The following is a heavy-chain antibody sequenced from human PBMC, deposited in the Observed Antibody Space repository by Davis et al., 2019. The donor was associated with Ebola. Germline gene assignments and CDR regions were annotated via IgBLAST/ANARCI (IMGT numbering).Heavy chain of an antibody. J-gene: IGHJ4*02. V-gene: IGHV1-18*01. CDR3: ASRVYTNYFDC. CDR1: GFTFTNHG. CDR2: ISTYSGDT. D-gene: IGHD5/OR15-5a*01. Sequence: ASVKVSCKASGFTFTNHGITWLRQAPGQGLELVGYISTYSGDTKSAHRLQDRLTMTADSSTSTAYMELRSLTSDDTAVYYCASRVYTNYFDCWGQGTLVTVSS.